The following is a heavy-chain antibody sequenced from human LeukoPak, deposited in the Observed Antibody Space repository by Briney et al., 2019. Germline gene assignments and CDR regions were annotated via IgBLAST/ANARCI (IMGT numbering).Heavy chain of an antibody. Sequence: QPGGSLRLSCAASGFTFSGYWMHWVRHDGGKGMEWVSRINIDGATTNYADSVKGRFTISRDNAKNTLHLQMNSLRADDTAVYYCVRGAVGTGVWFDPWGQGTLVTVSS. V-gene: IGHV3-74*01. J-gene: IGHJ5*02. CDR2: INIDGATT. CDR1: GFTFSGYW. CDR3: VRGAVGTGVWFDP. D-gene: IGHD1-26*01.